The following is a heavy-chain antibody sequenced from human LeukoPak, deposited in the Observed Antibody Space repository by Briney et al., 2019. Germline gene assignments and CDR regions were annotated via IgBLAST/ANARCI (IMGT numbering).Heavy chain of an antibody. CDR3: ARVLKGSSDYYDSSGYYYYYYGMDV. V-gene: IGHV3-53*01. CDR1: GFIVSGDF. Sequence: GGSLRLSCAASGFIVSGDFMSWVRQAPGKGLEWVSVIYSGGSTYYADSVKGRFTTSRDNSKNTLYLQMNSLRAEDTAVYYCARVLKGSSDYYDSSGYYYYYYGMDVWGQGTTVTVSS. J-gene: IGHJ6*02. CDR2: IYSGGST. D-gene: IGHD3-22*01.